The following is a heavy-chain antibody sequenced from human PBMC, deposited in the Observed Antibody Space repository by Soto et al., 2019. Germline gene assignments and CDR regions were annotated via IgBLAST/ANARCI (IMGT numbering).Heavy chain of an antibody. CDR2: ISYDGSNK. CDR1: GFTFSSYG. CDR3: ATSLLFIRGYDSGYYFDY. D-gene: IGHD5-12*01. Sequence: QVQLVESGGGVVQPGRSLRLSCAASGFTFSSYGMHWVRQAPGKGLEWVAVISYDGSNKYYADSVKGRFTISRDNSKNTLYLQMNSLRAEDTAVYYCATSLLFIRGYDSGYYFDYWGQGTLVTVSS. J-gene: IGHJ4*02. V-gene: IGHV3-30*03.